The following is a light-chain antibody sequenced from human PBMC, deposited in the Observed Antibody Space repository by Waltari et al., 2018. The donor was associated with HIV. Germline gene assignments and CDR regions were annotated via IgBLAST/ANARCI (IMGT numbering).Light chain of an antibody. Sequence: QSVLTQPPSASGTPGQRVTISCSGSSSNIGSNTVSWYRQLPGTAPKLLMYNNNQLPSGVPDRFSGSKSGTSASLAISGLQSEDEANYYCAAWDDSLNGVVFGGGTKLTVL. V-gene: IGLV1-44*01. J-gene: IGLJ2*01. CDR3: AAWDDSLNGVV. CDR2: NNN. CDR1: SSNIGSNT.